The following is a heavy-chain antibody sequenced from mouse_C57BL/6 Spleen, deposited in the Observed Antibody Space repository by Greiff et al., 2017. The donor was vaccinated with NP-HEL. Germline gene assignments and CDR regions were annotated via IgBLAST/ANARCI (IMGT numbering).Heavy chain of an antibody. J-gene: IGHJ2*01. CDR1: GFTFSSYG. V-gene: IGHV5-6*01. D-gene: IGHD3-2*02. Sequence: EVKLVESGGDLVKPGGSLKLSCAASGFTFSSYGMSWVRQTPDKRLEWVATISSGGSYTYYPDSVKGRFTISRDNAKNTLYLQMSSLKSEDTAMYYCARETAQAFDYWGQGTTLTVSS. CDR3: ARETAQAFDY. CDR2: ISSGGSYT.